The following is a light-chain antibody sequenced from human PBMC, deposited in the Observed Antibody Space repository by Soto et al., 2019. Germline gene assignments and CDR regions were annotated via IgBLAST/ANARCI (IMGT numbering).Light chain of an antibody. CDR3: QKHGSSQIT. J-gene: IGKJ5*01. Sequence: EIVLTQSLGTLSLSPGESFPLSRMAILTVIHNYLAWPTQNPGQNHRLLVYGASNRATGIKDRFSGSGSGTDFTLKLRRMQTEDLAVYYCQKHGSSQITLGNGPRL. CDR2: GAS. V-gene: IGKV3-20*01. CDR1: LTVIHNY.